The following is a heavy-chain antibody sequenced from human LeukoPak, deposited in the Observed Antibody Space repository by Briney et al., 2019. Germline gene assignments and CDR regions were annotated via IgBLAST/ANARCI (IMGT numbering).Heavy chain of an antibody. CDR2: IIPIFGTA. Sequence: ASVKVSCKASGGTFSSYAISWVRQAPGQGLEWMGGIIPIFGTANYAQKFQGRVTITADESTSTAYMELSSLRSEDTAVYYCARLGPERDIVATIPDYRGQGTLVTVSS. CDR3: ARLGPERDIVATIPDY. CDR1: GGTFSSYA. D-gene: IGHD5-12*01. V-gene: IGHV1-69*13. J-gene: IGHJ4*02.